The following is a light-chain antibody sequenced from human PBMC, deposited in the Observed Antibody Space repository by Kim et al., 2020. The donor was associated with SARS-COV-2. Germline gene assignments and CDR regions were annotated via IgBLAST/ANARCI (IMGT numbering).Light chain of an antibody. CDR1: SSKSGTNT. CDR2: SKK. Sequence: PGQRVTRSCSGSSSKSGTNTVNWYQQLTGTAPKRLIYSKKQRPSGVPDRCSGSKAGTSASLAISGLQSEDEADYYGAAWDDSLFWVFGGGTQLTVL. V-gene: IGLV1-44*01. J-gene: IGLJ3*02. CDR3: AAWDDSLFWV.